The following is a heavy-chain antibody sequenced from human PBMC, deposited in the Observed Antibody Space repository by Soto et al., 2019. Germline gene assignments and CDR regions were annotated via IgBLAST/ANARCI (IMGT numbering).Heavy chain of an antibody. J-gene: IGHJ4*02. CDR2: IKSKTDGGTT. CDR3: TTDDTGGSYYGEFDY. D-gene: IGHD1-26*01. V-gene: IGHV3-15*01. CDR1: GFTFSNAW. Sequence: PGGSLRLSCAASGFTFSNAWMSWVRQAPGKGLEWVGRIKSKTDGGTTDYAAPVKGRFTISRDDSKNTLYLQMNSLKTEDTAVYXCTTDDTGGSYYGEFDYWGQGTLVTVSS.